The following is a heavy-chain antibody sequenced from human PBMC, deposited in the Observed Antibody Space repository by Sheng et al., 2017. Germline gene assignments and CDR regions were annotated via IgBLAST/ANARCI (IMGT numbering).Heavy chain of an antibody. CDR3: AKRKYSYGQRSYFDY. CDR1: GFTFSSYG. V-gene: IGHV3-23*04. CDR2: ISGSGGST. Sequence: EVQLVESGGGLVQPGGTLRLSCAASGFTFSSYGMSWVRQAPGKGLEWVSAISGSGGSTYYADSVKGRFTISRDNSKNTLYLQMNSLRAEDTAVYYCAKRKYSYGQRSYFDYWGQGTLVTVSS. D-gene: IGHD5-18*01. J-gene: IGHJ4*02.